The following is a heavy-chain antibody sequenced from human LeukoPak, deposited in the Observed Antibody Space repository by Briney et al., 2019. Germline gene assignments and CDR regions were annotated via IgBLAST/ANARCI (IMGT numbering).Heavy chain of an antibody. CDR3: ARAHHYYDSSGYPY. V-gene: IGHV3-30-3*01. CDR1: GFTFSSYA. Sequence: PGGSLRLSCAASGFTFSSYAMHWVRQAPGKGLEWVAVISYDGSNKYYADSVKGRFTISRDNSKNTLYLQMNSLRAEDTAVYYCARAHHYYDSSGYPYWGQGTLVTVSS. CDR2: ISYDGSNK. J-gene: IGHJ4*02. D-gene: IGHD3-22*01.